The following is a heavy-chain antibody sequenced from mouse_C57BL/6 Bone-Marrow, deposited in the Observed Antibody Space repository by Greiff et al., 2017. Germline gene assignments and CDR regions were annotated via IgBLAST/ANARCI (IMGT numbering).Heavy chain of an antibody. V-gene: IGHV5-6*01. Sequence: EVQVVESGGDLVKPGGSLKLSCAASGFTFSSYGMSWVRQTPDKRLEWVATISSGGSSTYYPDSVKGRFTISRDNAKNTLYLQMSSLKSEDTAMYYCASPGFAWFAYWGQGTLVTVSA. CDR3: ASPGFAWFAY. CDR2: ISSGGSST. CDR1: GFTFSSYG. J-gene: IGHJ3*01.